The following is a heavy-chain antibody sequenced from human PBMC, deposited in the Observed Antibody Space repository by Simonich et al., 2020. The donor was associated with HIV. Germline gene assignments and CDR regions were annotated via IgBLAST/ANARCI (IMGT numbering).Heavy chain of an antibody. V-gene: IGHV1-2*02. CDR3: ARGPTRGLDY. D-gene: IGHD3-10*01. CDR1: GYTFTDYY. CDR2: IKPNSGGT. Sequence: QVQLVQSGAEVKKPGASVKVSCKASGYTFTDYYMHWVRQAPGQGLGWMGWIKPNSGGTIYTQKFQGRVTMTRDTSISTAYMELNSLRSDDTAVYYCARGPTRGLDYWGQGTLLTVSS. J-gene: IGHJ4*02.